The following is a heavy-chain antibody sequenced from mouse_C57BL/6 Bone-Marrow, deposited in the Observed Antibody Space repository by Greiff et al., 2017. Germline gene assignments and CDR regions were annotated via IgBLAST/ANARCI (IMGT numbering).Heavy chain of an antibody. D-gene: IGHD1-1*02. CDR2: IHPNSGST. Sequence: QVQLQQPGAELVKPGASVKLSCKASGYTFTSYWMHWVKQRPGQGLEWIGMIHPNSGSTNYNEKFKSKAKLTVDKSSSTAYMQLSSLTSEDSAVYYCSIWRFRYWYFDVWGTGTTVTVSS. CDR3: SIWRFRYWYFDV. J-gene: IGHJ1*03. CDR1: GYTFTSYW. V-gene: IGHV1-64*01.